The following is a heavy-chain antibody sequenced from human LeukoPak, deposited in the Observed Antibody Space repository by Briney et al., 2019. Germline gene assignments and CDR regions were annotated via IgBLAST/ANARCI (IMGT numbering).Heavy chain of an antibody. J-gene: IGHJ4*02. CDR1: GFTFRGYS. V-gene: IGHV3-21*01. CDR3: ARAQRNDFWSGYYTREYYFDY. D-gene: IGHD3-3*01. Sequence: GGSLRLSCAVSGFTFRGYSMNWVRQAPGKGLEWVSFISSSTNYIYYADSVKGRFTISRDNAKNSLYLQMNSLRAEDTAVYYCARAQRNDFWSGYYTREYYFDYWGQGTLVTVSS. CDR2: ISSSTNYI.